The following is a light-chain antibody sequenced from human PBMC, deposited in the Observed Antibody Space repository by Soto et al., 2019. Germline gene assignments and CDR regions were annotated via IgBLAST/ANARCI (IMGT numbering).Light chain of an antibody. CDR2: DVS. Sequence: QSVLTQPPSASGSPGQSVTISCTGTSSDVGGYNYVSWYQQHPGKAPKLMIYDVSKRPSGVPDRFSGSKSGNTASLTVSGLQAEDEADYYCSSYAGGNNWVFGGGTKVTVL. CDR3: SSYAGGNNWV. CDR1: SSDVGGYNY. V-gene: IGLV2-8*01. J-gene: IGLJ3*02.